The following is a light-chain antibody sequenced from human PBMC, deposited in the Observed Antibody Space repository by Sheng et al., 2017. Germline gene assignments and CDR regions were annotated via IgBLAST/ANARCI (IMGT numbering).Light chain of an antibody. J-gene: IGKJ4*01. Sequence: DIQMTQSPSSVSASVGDRVTMTCRASQGIDTYLAWYQQKPGTVPKRLIYAASSLQSGVPSRFSGSRSGTEFTLTISNLQPEDFATYYCLQHNNYPLTFGGGTKVEIK. CDR2: AAS. CDR3: LQHNNYPLT. CDR1: QGIDTY. V-gene: IGKV1-17*03.